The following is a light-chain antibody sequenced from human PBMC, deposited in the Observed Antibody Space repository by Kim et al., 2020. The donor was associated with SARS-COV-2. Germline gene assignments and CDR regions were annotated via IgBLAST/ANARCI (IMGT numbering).Light chain of an antibody. CDR3: QQYNRFSYT. CDR2: KAS. Sequence: SASVGDRVTITCRASQSISSWLAWYQQKPGKAPKVLIYKASNLEDEVPSRFSGSGSGTEFTLTISSLQPDDFATYYCQQYNRFSYTFGQGTKLEI. V-gene: IGKV1-5*03. J-gene: IGKJ2*01. CDR1: QSISSW.